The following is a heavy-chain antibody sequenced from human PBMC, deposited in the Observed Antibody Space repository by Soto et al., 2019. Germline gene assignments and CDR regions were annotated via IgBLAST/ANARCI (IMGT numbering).Heavy chain of an antibody. J-gene: IGHJ6*03. CDR1: KFTLSNYA. D-gene: IGHD4-17*01. V-gene: IGHV3-23*01. CDR2: ISGSGGST. CDR3: AKHGDFGRYFYYMDG. Sequence: PGGSLRLSCAASKFTLSNYAMSWVRQAPGKGLEWVSCISGSGGSTYDEDSENYADSVKGRFTISRDNSNNTVYLQMNSLRVDDTAVYYCAKHGDFGRYFYYMDGWGKGNAVTFSS.